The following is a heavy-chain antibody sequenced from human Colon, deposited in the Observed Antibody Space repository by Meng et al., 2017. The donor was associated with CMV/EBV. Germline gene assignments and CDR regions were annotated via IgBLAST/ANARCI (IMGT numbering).Heavy chain of an antibody. V-gene: IGHV4-39*02. CDR1: CGVISRPIIC. D-gene: IGHD6-13*01. CDR3: TRETGGSSLAY. CDR2: TYYNGHT. J-gene: IGHJ4*02. Sequence: PVQDAGPRLVNASAAPLLTCPVPCGVISRPIICWDWVRHPPGTGRDWIGRTYYNGHTLYIPSLKSRVTISIDTSKNHFALKLNSVTAADTAMYYCTRETGGSSLAYWGQGILVTVSS.